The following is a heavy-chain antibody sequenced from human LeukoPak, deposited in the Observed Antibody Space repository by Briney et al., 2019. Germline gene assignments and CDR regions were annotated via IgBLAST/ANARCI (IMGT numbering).Heavy chain of an antibody. CDR2: ISGSGGNT. V-gene: IGHV3-23*01. D-gene: IGHD6-19*01. CDR1: GFTFSIHA. CDR3: AKGPLTEVAGTTWDY. J-gene: IGHJ4*02. Sequence: GGSLRLSCAASGFTFSIHAMTWVRQAPGKGLEWVSGISGSGGNTYYADSVKGRFTISRDNSKSMLYLQMNNLRAEDTAVYYCAKGPLTEVAGTTWDYWGQGILVTVSS.